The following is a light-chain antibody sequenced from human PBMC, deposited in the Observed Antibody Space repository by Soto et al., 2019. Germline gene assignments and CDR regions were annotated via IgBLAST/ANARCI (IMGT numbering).Light chain of an antibody. CDR3: GSYSSTTTREV. CDR1: SSDVGGYNF. Sequence: QSALTRPASVSGSPGQSITISCTGASSDVGGYNFVSWYQHHPGTPPKLIIYEVTHRPSGVSHRFSGSKSANTASLTISGLQVEDEADYFCGSYSSTTTREVFGTGTKVTVL. V-gene: IGLV2-14*01. CDR2: EVT. J-gene: IGLJ1*01.